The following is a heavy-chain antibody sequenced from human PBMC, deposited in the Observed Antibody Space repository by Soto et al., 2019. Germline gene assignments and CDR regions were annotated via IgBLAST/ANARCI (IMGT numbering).Heavy chain of an antibody. J-gene: IGHJ6*02. CDR1: GGTFSSYA. V-gene: IGHV1-69*12. CDR3: ARRRAVAPGVGYYYYGMDV. Sequence: QVQLVQSGAEVKKPGSSVKVSCKASGGTFSSYAISWVRQAPGQGLEWMGGIIPIFGTANYAQKFQGRVTITADESTSTAYMELSSLRSEDTAVYYCARRRAVAPGVGYYYYGMDVWGQGTTVTVSS. D-gene: IGHD6-19*01. CDR2: IIPIFGTA.